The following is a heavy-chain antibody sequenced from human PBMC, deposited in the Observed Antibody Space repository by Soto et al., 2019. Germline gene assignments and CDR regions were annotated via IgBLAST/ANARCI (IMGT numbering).Heavy chain of an antibody. Sequence: GGSLRLSCAASGFTFDDYAMHWVRQAPGKGLEWVSGISWNSGSIGYADSVKGRFTISRDNAKNSLYLQMNSLRAEDTALYYCAKDTRGYYYGMDVRGQGTTVTVSS. CDR2: ISWNSGSI. V-gene: IGHV3-9*01. CDR1: GFTFDDYA. J-gene: IGHJ6*02. CDR3: AKDTRGYYYGMDV.